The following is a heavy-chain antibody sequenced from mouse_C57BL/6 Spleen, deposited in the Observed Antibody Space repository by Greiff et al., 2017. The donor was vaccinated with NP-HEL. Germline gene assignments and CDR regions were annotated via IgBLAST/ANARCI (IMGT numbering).Heavy chain of an antibody. D-gene: IGHD1-1*01. CDR2: IDPSDSET. V-gene: IGHV1-52*01. Sequence: QVQLKQPGAELVRPGSSVKLSCKASGYTFTSSWMHWVKQRPIQGLEWIGTIDPSDSETHYNQKFKDKATLTVEKSSSTAYMQLSSLTSEDSAVYYCARGPYYGSPFDYWGQGTTLTVSS. CDR1: GYTFTSSW. J-gene: IGHJ2*01. CDR3: ARGPYYGSPFDY.